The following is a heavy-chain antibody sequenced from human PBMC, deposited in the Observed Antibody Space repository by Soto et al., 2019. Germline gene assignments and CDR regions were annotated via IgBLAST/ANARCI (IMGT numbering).Heavy chain of an antibody. D-gene: IGHD2-8*01. CDR3: ARESRCVNGACGNVFDI. V-gene: IGHV4-59*12. Sequence: QVQLQESGPGLVTPSETLSLTCTVSGGSISTYYWTWIRQSPEKGLEWLGNIYYSGCTNYSPSLNSRLTISLDTSKNQFSLKLRSVTAADTAVYYCARESRCVNGACGNVFDIWGRGTKVTVSS. CDR1: GGSISTYY. J-gene: IGHJ3*02. CDR2: IYYSGCT.